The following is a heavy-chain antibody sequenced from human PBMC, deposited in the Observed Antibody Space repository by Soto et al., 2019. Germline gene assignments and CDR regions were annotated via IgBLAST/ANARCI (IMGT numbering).Heavy chain of an antibody. J-gene: IGHJ4*02. Sequence: GASVKVSCKASGFTFTSSAMQWVRQARGQGLEYIGWIVVGSGHTNYAQKFQERVTITRDISTSTAYMELSSLRSDDTAIYYCARESYGGNEYDYWGQGTLVTVS. V-gene: IGHV1-58*02. CDR3: ARESYGGNEYDY. CDR2: IVVGSGHT. D-gene: IGHD4-17*01. CDR1: GFTFTSSA.